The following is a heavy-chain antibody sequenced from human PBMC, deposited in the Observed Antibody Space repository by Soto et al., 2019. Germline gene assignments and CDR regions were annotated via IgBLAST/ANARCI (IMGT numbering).Heavy chain of an antibody. J-gene: IGHJ4*02. CDR3: SRGIRLTIFAEASFDY. CDR2: ISSSSSYI. Sequence: EVQLVESGGGLVKPGGCLRLSCAASGFTFSRYSMNWVRQAPGKGLEWVSSISSSSSYIYYEDSVKGRFTISRDNAQNSLYLQMNSMRAEETAVDYCSRGIRLTIFAEASFDYWGQGTLVTVSS. CDR1: GFTFSRYS. V-gene: IGHV3-21*01. D-gene: IGHD3-9*01.